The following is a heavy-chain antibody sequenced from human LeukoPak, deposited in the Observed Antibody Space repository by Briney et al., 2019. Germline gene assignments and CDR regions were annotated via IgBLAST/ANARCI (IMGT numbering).Heavy chain of an antibody. CDR2: ISWNSGSI. CDR3: AKVRLGYSYGYGDDAFDI. CDR1: GFTFDDYA. J-gene: IGHJ3*02. D-gene: IGHD5-18*01. Sequence: GGSLRLSCAASGFTFDDYAMHWVRQAPGKGLEWVSGISWNSGSIGYADSVKGRFTISRDNAKNSLYPQMNSLRAEDMALYYCAKVRLGYSYGYGDDAFDIWGQGTMVTVSS. V-gene: IGHV3-9*03.